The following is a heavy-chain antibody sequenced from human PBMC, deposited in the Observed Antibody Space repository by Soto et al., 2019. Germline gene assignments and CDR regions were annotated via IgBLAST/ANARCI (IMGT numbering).Heavy chain of an antibody. CDR2: ISAYNGNT. V-gene: IGHV1-18*01. J-gene: IGHJ5*02. Sequence: QVQLVQSGAEVKKPGASVKVSCKASGYTFTSYGISWVRQAPGQGLEWMGWISAYNGNTNYAQKLQGRVTMPTDTSTSTAYMELRSLRSDDTAVYYCAGDRPERGGTLWFDPWGQGTLVTVSS. D-gene: IGHD2-15*01. CDR3: AGDRPERGGTLWFDP. CDR1: GYTFTSYG.